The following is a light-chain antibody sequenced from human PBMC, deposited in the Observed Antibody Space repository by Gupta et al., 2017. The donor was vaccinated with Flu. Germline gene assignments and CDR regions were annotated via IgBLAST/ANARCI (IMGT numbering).Light chain of an antibody. CDR3: QQRSNWPSIT. CDR1: QSVSSY. V-gene: IGKV3-11*01. Sequence: EIVLTQSPATLSLSPGERATLSCRASQSVSSYLAWYKQKPGQAPRLLIYDASNRATGIPARFSGSGYGTDFTLTISSREPEDFAVYYCQQRSNWPSITFGQGTRLEIK. J-gene: IGKJ5*01. CDR2: DAS.